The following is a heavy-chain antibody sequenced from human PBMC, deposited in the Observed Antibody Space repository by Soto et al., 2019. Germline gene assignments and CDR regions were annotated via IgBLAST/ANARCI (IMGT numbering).Heavy chain of an antibody. D-gene: IGHD6-19*01. CDR3: AKTHVAVATFAFDI. CDR1: GFTFSSYA. J-gene: IGHJ3*02. V-gene: IGHV3-23*01. Sequence: GWALRVSCAASGFTFSSYAMSWVRQAPGKGLEWVSAISGSGGSTYYADSVKGRFTISRDNSKNTLYLQMNSLRAEDTAVYYCAKTHVAVATFAFDIWGQGTMVTGSS. CDR2: ISGSGGST.